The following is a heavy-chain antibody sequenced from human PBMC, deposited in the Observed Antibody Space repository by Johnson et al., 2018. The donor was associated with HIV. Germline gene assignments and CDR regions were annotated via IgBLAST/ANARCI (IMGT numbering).Heavy chain of an antibody. Sequence: QVQLVESGGGVVQPGRSLRLSCAASGFTFSSYGIYWVRQAPGKGLEWVTVISSDGSTKYYADSVKGRFTISRDNSTNTLYLQMNSLRAEDTAMYYCAKNFRGGIVATGDACDTWGQGTMVTVSA. D-gene: IGHD6-13*01. CDR1: GFTFSSYG. V-gene: IGHV3-30*18. CDR3: AKNFRGGIVATGDACDT. CDR2: ISSDGSTK. J-gene: IGHJ3*02.